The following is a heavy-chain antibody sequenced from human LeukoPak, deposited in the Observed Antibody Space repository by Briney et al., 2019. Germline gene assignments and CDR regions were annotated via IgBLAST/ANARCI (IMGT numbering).Heavy chain of an antibody. CDR1: GGSISSYY. CDR2: IYTSGST. D-gene: IGHD3-10*01. CDR3: ARWGIYGSGSSDAFDI. J-gene: IGHJ3*02. Sequence: SETLSLTCTVSGGSISSYYWSWIRQPPGKGLEWIGRIYTSGSTNYNPSLKSRVTMSVDTSKNQFSLKLSSVTAADTAVYYCARWGIYGSGSSDAFDIWGQGTMVTVSS. V-gene: IGHV4-4*07.